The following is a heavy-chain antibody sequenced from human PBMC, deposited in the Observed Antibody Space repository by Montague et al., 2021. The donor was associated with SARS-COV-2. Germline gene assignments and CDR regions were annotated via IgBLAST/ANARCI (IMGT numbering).Heavy chain of an antibody. J-gene: IGHJ3*01. Sequence: SETLSLTCAVYSGSFSDYYWTWIRQPPGKGLEWIGEINHTGSATHNPSLKSRVTLSVDTSKNQFSLKLQSVTAADTAVYYCARGQVTIFGMLIFIPAAGHLDGWGQGTSVTVSS. CDR3: ARGQVTIFGMLIFIPAAGHLDG. D-gene: IGHD3-3*01. CDR2: INHTGSA. V-gene: IGHV4-34*01. CDR1: SGSFSDYY.